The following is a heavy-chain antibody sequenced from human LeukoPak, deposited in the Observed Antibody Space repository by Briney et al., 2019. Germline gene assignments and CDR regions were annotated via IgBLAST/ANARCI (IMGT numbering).Heavy chain of an antibody. J-gene: IGHJ4*02. CDR2: IYTSGST. Sequence: SETLSLTCTVSGGSISSYYWSWIRQPAGKGLEWIGRIYTSGSTNYNPSLKGRVTMSVDTSKNQFSLKLSSVTAADTAVYYCARDFSGITMVRGVILPFDYWGQGTLVTVSS. CDR1: GGSISSYY. D-gene: IGHD3-10*01. V-gene: IGHV4-4*07. CDR3: ARDFSGITMVRGVILPFDY.